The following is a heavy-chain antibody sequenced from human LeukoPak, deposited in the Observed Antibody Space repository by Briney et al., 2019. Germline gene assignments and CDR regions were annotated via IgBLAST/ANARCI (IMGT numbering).Heavy chain of an antibody. CDR3: ARVAYFYGSSGYFDY. J-gene: IGHJ4*02. D-gene: IGHD3-22*01. V-gene: IGHV4-39*07. Sequence: SETLSLTCTVSGGSIIIDNYYWAWIRQPPGKGLEWIGSIHYSGDAYYNPSLKSRVTISVDTSNNQFSLKLSSVTAADTAVYYCARVAYFYGSSGYFDYWGQGTLVTVSS. CDR1: GGSIIIDNYY. CDR2: IHYSGDA.